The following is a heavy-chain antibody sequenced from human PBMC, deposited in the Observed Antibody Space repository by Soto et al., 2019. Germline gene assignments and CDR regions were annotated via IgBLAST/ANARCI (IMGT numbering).Heavy chain of an antibody. V-gene: IGHV4-4*07. J-gene: IGHJ4*02. D-gene: IGHD1-7*01. CDR3: ARGHIIGPSSSAS. CDR1: SGSINSFY. Sequence: SETLSLTCTVSSGSINSFYWSWIRQPAGKGLEWIGRIHSSGTTNYNPSLKSRVTMSVDTSRNQFSLKLTSVAAADTAVYYCARGHIIGPSSSASGGQGVLVTVS. CDR2: IHSSGTT.